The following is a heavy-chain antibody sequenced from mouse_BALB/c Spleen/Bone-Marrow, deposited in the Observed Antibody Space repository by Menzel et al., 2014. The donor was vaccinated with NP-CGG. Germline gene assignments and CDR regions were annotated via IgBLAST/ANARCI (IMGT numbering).Heavy chain of an antibody. V-gene: IGHV14-3*02. J-gene: IGHJ4*01. CDR2: IDPANGNT. CDR1: GFNIKDTY. Sequence: VQLQQSGAELVKPGASVKLSCTASGFNIKDTYMHWVKQRPEQGLEWIGRIDPANGNTKYDPKFQGKATITADTSCNTAYLQLSSLTSGDTAVYYGARWEYYAMDYWGQGASVTVSS. CDR3: ARWEYYAMDY. D-gene: IGHD4-1*01.